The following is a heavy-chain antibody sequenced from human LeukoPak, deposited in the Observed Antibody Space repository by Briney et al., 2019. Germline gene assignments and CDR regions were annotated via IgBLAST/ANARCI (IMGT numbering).Heavy chain of an antibody. V-gene: IGHV3-48*04. CDR1: GFTFRASS. J-gene: IGHJ6*03. Sequence: GGSLRLSCEASGFTFRASSLNWVRQAPGKGLEWLAYLANDDSITYYADSVRGRFTLSKDNAKNSVYLQMNSLRADDTAVYYCAKIKGPTLSTCYMDVWGSGTTVTVSS. CDR2: LANDDSIT. CDR3: AKIKGPTLSTCYMDV. D-gene: IGHD2/OR15-2a*01.